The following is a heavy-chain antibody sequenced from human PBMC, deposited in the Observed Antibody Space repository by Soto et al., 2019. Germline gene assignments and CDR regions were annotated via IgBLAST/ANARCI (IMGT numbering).Heavy chain of an antibody. CDR3: ASVSGYYLPDY. J-gene: IGHJ4*02. CDR1: GYTFTNYA. V-gene: IGHV1-3*05. D-gene: IGHD5-12*01. CDR2: INAGNGNT. Sequence: QVQLVQSGAEEKKPGASVKVSCKASGYTFTNYAMHWVRQAPAQRLEWMGWINAGNGNTKYSQKFQGRVTITRDTSASTAYMELGSLRSEDTAVYYCASVSGYYLPDYWGQGTLVTVSS.